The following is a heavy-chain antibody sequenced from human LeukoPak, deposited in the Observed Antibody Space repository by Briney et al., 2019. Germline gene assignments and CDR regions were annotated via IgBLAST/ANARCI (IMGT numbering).Heavy chain of an antibody. CDR1: GFTFDDYA. CDR2: ISWNSGSI. J-gene: IGHJ4*02. CDR3: AKGGYYGSGSYFLDY. D-gene: IGHD3-10*01. V-gene: IGHV3-9*01. Sequence: PGGSLRLSCAASGFTFDDYAMHWVRQAPGKGLEWVSGISWNSGSIGYADSVKGRFTISRDNAKNSLYLQMNSLRAEDTALYYCAKGGYYGSGSYFLDYWGQGTLVTVSS.